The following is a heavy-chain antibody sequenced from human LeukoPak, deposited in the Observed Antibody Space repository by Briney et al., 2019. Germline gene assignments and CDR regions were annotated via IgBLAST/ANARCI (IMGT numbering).Heavy chain of an antibody. CDR1: RFTFSNYA. D-gene: IGHD3-3*01. Sequence: GRSLRLSCAASRFTFSNYAMHWVRQAPGKGLEWAAVISYDGSKKYYADSVKGRFTISRDNSKNTLYLQMNSLRAEDTAVYYCARGVDFWSGYYGGDYWGQGTLVTVSS. CDR3: ARGVDFWSGYYGGDY. V-gene: IGHV3-30-3*01. CDR2: ISYDGSKK. J-gene: IGHJ4*02.